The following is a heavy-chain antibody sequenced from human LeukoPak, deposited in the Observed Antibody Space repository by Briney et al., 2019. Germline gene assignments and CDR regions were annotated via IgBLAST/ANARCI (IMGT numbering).Heavy chain of an antibody. CDR1: GFTFGDYA. V-gene: IGHV3-49*03. Sequence: GGSLRLSCTASGFTFGDYAMSWFRQAPGKGLEWVGFIRSKAYGGTTEYAASVKGRFTISRDDSKSIAYLQMNSLKTEDTAVYYCTRRQVNGYSSGWSYFDYWGQGTLATVSS. J-gene: IGHJ4*02. CDR3: TRRQVNGYSSGWSYFDY. CDR2: IRSKAYGGTT. D-gene: IGHD6-19*01.